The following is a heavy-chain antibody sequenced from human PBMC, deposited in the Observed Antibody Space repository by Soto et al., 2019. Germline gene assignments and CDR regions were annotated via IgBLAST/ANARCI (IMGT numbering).Heavy chain of an antibody. V-gene: IGHV4-4*07. CDR1: GGSMTNYY. Sequence: SDTLSLTCTVCGGSMTNYYWSGIRQPAGKGLEWIGRIYTKERTNYNLSFRNRVTMSVDTSKNQFSLKLDAVTAADTAVYYCARDDYKDGGNNWFDPWGQGTLVTVSS. CDR3: ARDDYKDGGNNWFDP. D-gene: IGHD3-16*01. CDR2: IYTKERT. J-gene: IGHJ5*02.